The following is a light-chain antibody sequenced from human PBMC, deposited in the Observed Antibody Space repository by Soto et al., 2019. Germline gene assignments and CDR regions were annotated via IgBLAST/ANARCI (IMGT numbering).Light chain of an antibody. CDR1: QSLVHIDGNTY. Sequence: DLVLTQTRLSSPVTLGQPASISCRSSQSLVHIDGNTYFNWLQQRPGQPPRLLIYKISNRFPGVPDRFSSSAAGTDFTLQISRVEAEDVGVYYCMQATQSYPFGQGTRLEIK. V-gene: IGKV2-24*01. CDR3: MQATQSYP. CDR2: KIS. J-gene: IGKJ2*01.